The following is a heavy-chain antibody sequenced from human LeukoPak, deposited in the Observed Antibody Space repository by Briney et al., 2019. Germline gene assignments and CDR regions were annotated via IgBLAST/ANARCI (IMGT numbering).Heavy chain of an antibody. D-gene: IGHD3-22*01. CDR3: ARGLYYYDSSGSDFDY. CDR1: GYTFTSYD. V-gene: IGHV1-8*02. CDR2: MNPNSGNT. J-gene: IGHJ4*02. Sequence: EASVKVSCKASGYTFTSYDINWVRQAPGQGLEWMGWMNPNSGNTGYAQKFQGRVTMTRNTSISTAYMELSSLRSEDTAVYYCARGLYYYDSSGSDFDYWGQGTLVTVSS.